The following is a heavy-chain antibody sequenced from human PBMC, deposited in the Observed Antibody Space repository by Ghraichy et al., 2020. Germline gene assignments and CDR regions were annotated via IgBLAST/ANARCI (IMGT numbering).Heavy chain of an antibody. Sequence: GGSLRLSCAASGFTFSSYSMNWVRQAPGKGLEWVSYISGSRSSIYYADSVKGRFTISRDNAKNSLYLQMNRLRDEDTAVYYCARGLPNPYYFDYWCQGTLVTVSS. V-gene: IGHV3-48*02. J-gene: IGHJ4*02. CDR3: ARGLPNPYYFDY. CDR1: GFTFSSYS. CDR2: ISGSRSSI.